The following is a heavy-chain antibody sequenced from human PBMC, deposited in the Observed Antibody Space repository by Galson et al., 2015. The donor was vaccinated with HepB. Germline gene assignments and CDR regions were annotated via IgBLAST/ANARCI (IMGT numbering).Heavy chain of an antibody. CDR2: IIPILGIA. V-gene: IGHV1-69*04. CDR1: GGTFSSYA. D-gene: IGHD3-10*01. Sequence: SVKVSCKASGGTFSSYAISWVRQAPGQGLEWMGRIIPILGIANYAQKFQGRVTITADKSTSTAYMELSSLRSEDTAVYYCARELIIMVRGVIRYYYYGMDVWGQGTTVTVSS. J-gene: IGHJ6*02. CDR3: ARELIIMVRGVIRYYYYGMDV.